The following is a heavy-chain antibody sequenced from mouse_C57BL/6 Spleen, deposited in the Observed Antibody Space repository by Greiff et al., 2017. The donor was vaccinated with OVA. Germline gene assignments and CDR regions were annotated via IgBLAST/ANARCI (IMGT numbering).Heavy chain of an antibody. CDR3: ARAKAYYGNYDWYFDV. V-gene: IGHV1-55*01. CDR1: GYTFTSYW. Sequence: VQLQQPGAELVKPGASVKMSCKASGYTFTSYWITWVKQRPGQGLEWIGDIYPGSGSTNYDEKFKSKATVTVDTSSSTAYMQLSSLTSEDSAVYYCARAKAYYGNYDWYFDVWGTGTTVTVSS. CDR2: IYPGSGST. D-gene: IGHD2-10*01. J-gene: IGHJ1*03.